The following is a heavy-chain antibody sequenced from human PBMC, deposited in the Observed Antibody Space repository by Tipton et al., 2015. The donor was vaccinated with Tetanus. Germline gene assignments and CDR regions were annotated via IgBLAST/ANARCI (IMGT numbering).Heavy chain of an antibody. J-gene: IGHJ4*01. CDR3: AKGGELLLRGVFDY. CDR2: IYSGSTRT. Sequence: AVSGFTFSNYAMSWVRQAPGKGLEWVSVIYSGSTRTFYVDSMGGRFTISRDNSKNTLYLQMSGLRVEDTAVYYCAKGGELLLRGVFDYWGHGTLVTVSS. V-gene: IGHV3-23*03. CDR1: GFTFSNYA. D-gene: IGHD2-15*01.